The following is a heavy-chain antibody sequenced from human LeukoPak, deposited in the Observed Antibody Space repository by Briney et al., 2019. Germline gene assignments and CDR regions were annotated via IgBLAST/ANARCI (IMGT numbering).Heavy chain of an antibody. CDR1: GGSISSGGYY. D-gene: IGHD3-10*01. CDR3: ARELATKFTYYYGSGSYSGWFDP. J-gene: IGHJ5*02. Sequence: PSETLSLTCTVSGGSISSGGYYWSWIRQHPGTGLEWIGYIYYSGSTYYNPSLKSRVTISVDTSKNQFSLKLSSVTAADTAVYYCARELATKFTYYYGSGSYSGWFDPWGQGTLVTVSS. V-gene: IGHV4-31*03. CDR2: IYYSGST.